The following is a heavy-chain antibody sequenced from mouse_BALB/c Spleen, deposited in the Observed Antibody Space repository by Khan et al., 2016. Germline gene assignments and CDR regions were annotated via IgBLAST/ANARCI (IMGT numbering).Heavy chain of an antibody. CDR2: VNPSDGAS. D-gene: IGHD4-1*01. V-gene: IGHV1S127*01. CDR1: GYSFTRNW. Sequence: QVQLQQSGPQLVRPGASVKISCKASGYSFTRNWMHWVKQRPGQGLEWIGMVNPSDGASRLNQKFKDKAKLTVDTSSSTAYMQLSSPTSEDSAVYFCARENWELAYWGQGTLVTVSA. J-gene: IGHJ3*01. CDR3: ARENWELAY.